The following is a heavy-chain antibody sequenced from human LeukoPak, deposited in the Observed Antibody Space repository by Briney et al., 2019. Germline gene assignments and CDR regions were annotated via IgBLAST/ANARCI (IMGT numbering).Heavy chain of an antibody. D-gene: IGHD1-26*01. V-gene: IGHV1-69*13. CDR2: IIPIFGTA. CDR3: ARGSGSYFNWFDP. J-gene: IGHJ5*02. Sequence: ASVKVSCKASGGTFSSYAISWVRQAPGQGLEWMGGIIPIFGTASYAQKFQGRVTITADESTSTAYMELSSLRSEDTAVYYCARGSGSYFNWFDPWGQGTLVTVSS. CDR1: GGTFSSYA.